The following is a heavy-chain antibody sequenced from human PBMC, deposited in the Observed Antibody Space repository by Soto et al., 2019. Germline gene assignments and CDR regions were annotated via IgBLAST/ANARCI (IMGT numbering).Heavy chain of an antibody. V-gene: IGHV3-23*01. D-gene: IGHD3-22*01. Sequence: GGSLRLSCAASGFTFSSYAMTWVRQAPGKGLEWVSGISGSGGRTYYADPVKGRFTISRDNSKKALYLQMNSLRAEDTAVYYCAKLGTYYYDNSGYYLFDYWGQGTLVTVSS. J-gene: IGHJ4*02. CDR3: AKLGTYYYDNSGYYLFDY. CDR2: ISGSGGRT. CDR1: GFTFSSYA.